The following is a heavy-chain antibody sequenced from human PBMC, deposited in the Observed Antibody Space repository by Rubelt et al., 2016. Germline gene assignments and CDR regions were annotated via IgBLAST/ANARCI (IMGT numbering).Heavy chain of an antibody. CDR3: ARGYSSDY. CDR2: IYTGHTT. CDR1: GFSVSSNY. Sequence: EVQLVESGGDLIQSGGSLRLSCAASGFSVSSNYMSWVRQAPGKGLEWVSVIYTGHTTYYADSVRGRFTISRDSSKNTLYLQMNYLRAEDTAVYYCARGYSSDYWGQGTLVTVSS. D-gene: IGHD6-13*01. J-gene: IGHJ4*02. V-gene: IGHV3-53*01.